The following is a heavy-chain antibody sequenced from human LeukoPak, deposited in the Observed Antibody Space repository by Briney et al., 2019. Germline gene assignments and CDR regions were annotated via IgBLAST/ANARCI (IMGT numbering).Heavy chain of an antibody. CDR2: IYQSGST. CDR3: ARDCFVSYYDSSGYYVGYYYGMDV. CDR1: GGSISSSNW. Sequence: SETLSLACAVSGGSISSSNWWNWVRQPPGKGLEWIGEIYQSGSTNYNPSLKSRVTISVDKSENQFSLNLTSVTAADTAVYYCARDCFVSYYDSSGYYVGYYYGMDVWGQGTTVTVSS. J-gene: IGHJ6*02. V-gene: IGHV4-4*02. D-gene: IGHD3-22*01.